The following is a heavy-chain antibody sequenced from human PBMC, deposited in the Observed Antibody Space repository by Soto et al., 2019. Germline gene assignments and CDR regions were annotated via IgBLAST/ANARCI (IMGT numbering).Heavy chain of an antibody. J-gene: IGHJ6*02. CDR2: IIPIFGTA. CDR1: GGTFSSYA. V-gene: IGHV1-69*06. D-gene: IGHD3-10*01. Sequence: SVKVSCKASGGTFSSYAISWVRQAPGQGLEWMGGIIPIFGTANYAQKFQGRVTITADKSTSTAYMELSSLRSEDTAVYYCARELVSGSTLYGMDVWGQGTTVTVSS. CDR3: ARELVSGSTLYGMDV.